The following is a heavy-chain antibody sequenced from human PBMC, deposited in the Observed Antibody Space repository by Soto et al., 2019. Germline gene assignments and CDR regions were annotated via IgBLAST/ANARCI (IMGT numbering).Heavy chain of an antibody. V-gene: IGHV3-15*01. Sequence: GGSLRLSCAASGFTFSNAWMSWVRQAPGKGLEWVGRIKSKTDGGTTDYAAPVKGRFTISRDDSKNTLYLQMNSLKTEDTAVYYCTTARGTYGAEYFQHWGQGSLVTVSS. CDR2: IKSKTDGGTT. CDR3: TTARGTYGAEYFQH. J-gene: IGHJ1*01. D-gene: IGHD4-17*01. CDR1: GFTFSNAW.